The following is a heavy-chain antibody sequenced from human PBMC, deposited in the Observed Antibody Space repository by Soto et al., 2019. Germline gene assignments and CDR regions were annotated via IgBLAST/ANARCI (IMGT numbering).Heavy chain of an antibody. V-gene: IGHV1-46*01. CDR2: VNPSGGHT. CDR3: ARGGHVVVVTAALDY. J-gene: IGHJ4*02. Sequence: QVQLVQSGAEVKKPGASVKVSCKASGATFTDYYIHWVRQAPGQGLEWMETVNPSGGHTTYSQHLLGRMTKTRDTSTSTLFMELTSLTSADTEVYYCARGGHVVVVTAALDYWRQGTLVTVSS. D-gene: IGHD2-21*02. CDR1: GATFTDYY.